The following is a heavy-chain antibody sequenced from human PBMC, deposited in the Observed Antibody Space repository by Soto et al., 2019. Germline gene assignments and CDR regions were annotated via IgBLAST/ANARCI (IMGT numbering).Heavy chain of an antibody. CDR1: GGSISSGGYS. D-gene: IGHD3-10*01. V-gene: IGHV4-30-2*01. CDR3: ARGYYSDNWFDP. J-gene: IGHJ5*02. CDR2: IYHSGST. Sequence: SDTLSLTCAVSGGSISSGGYSWSWIRQPPGKGLEWIGYIYHSGSTYYNPSLKSRVTISVDRSKNQFSLKLSSVTAADTAVYYCARGYYSDNWFDPWGQGTLVTVSS.